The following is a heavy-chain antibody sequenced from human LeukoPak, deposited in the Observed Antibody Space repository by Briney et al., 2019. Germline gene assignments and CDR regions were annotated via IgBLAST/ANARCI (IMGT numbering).Heavy chain of an antibody. CDR1: GFTFSSYE. J-gene: IGHJ3*02. D-gene: IGHD3-3*01. Sequence: GGSLRLSCAASGFTFSSYEMNWVRQAPGKGLEWVSYISSSGSTIYYADSVKGRFTISRDNAKNLLYLQMNSLRAEDTAVYYCARESSGYDFWSGPGTFDIWGQGTMVTVSS. CDR2: ISSSGSTI. CDR3: ARESSGYDFWSGPGTFDI. V-gene: IGHV3-48*03.